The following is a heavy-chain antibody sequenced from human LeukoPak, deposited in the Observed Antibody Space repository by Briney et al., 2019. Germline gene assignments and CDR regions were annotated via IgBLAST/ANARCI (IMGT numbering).Heavy chain of an antibody. J-gene: IGHJ5*02. Sequence: PSETLSLTCTVSGGSISSYYWSWIRQPPGKGLEWIGYIYYSGSTNYNLSLKSRVTISVDTSKNQFSLKLSSVTAADTAVYYCARVRIAAAGTLWFDPWGQGTLVTVSS. CDR1: GGSISSYY. D-gene: IGHD6-13*01. CDR2: IYYSGST. CDR3: ARVRIAAAGTLWFDP. V-gene: IGHV4-59*01.